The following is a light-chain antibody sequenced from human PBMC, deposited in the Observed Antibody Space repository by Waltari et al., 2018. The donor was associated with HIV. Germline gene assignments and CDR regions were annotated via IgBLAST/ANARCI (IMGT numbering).Light chain of an antibody. CDR1: SSDIGGYNF. V-gene: IGLV2-14*01. CDR3: SSYASSATGVL. Sequence: QSALTQPASVSGSPGQSIPISCTGTSSDIGGYNFVSRYQQHPGRAPRLMFYEVTGRPSGVSNRFSGSRAGNTASLTISGLQAEDEADYYCSSYASSATGVLFGGGTTLTVL. CDR2: EVT. J-gene: IGLJ2*01.